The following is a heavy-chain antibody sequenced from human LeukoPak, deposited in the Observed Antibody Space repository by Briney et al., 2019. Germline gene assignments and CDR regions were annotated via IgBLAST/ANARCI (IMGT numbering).Heavy chain of an antibody. CDR1: GGSISSSSYY. V-gene: IGHV4-39*01. CDR3: AKRQVPMQWLASHYNWFDP. CDR2: IYYSGST. J-gene: IGHJ5*02. Sequence: SETLSLTCTVSGGSISSSSYYWGWIRQPPGKGLEWIGSIYYSGSTYYNPSLKSRVTISVDTSKNQFSLKLSSVTAADTAVYYCAKRQVPMQWLASHYNWFDPWGQGTLVTVSS. D-gene: IGHD6-19*01.